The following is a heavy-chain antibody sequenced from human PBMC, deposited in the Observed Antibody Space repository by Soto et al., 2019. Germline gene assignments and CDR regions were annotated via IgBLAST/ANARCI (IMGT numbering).Heavy chain of an antibody. CDR1: GFTFSSYS. CDR3: AGGYTRTHFDY. V-gene: IGHV3-21*01. D-gene: IGHD2-2*02. J-gene: IGHJ4*02. CDR2: ISSSSSYI. Sequence: LRLSCSASGFTFSSYSMNWVRQAPGKGLEWASSISSSSSYIYYADSVKGRFTISRDNAKNSLYLQMNSLRAEDTAVYYCAGGYTRTHFDYWGQGTLVTVSS.